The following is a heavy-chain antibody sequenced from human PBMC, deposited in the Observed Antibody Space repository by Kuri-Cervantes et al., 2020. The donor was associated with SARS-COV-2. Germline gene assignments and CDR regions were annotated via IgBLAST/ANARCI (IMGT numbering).Heavy chain of an antibody. V-gene: IGHV3-33*01. CDR2: IWYDGSNK. D-gene: IGHD6-6*01. Sequence: GESLKISCAASGFTFSSYGMHWVRQAPGKGLEWVAVIWYDGSNKYYADSVKGRFTISRDNSKNTLYLQMNSLRAEDTAVYYCARGIAARRGCYYYGMDVWGQGTTVTVSS. CDR1: GFTFSSYG. J-gene: IGHJ6*02. CDR3: ARGIAARRGCYYYGMDV.